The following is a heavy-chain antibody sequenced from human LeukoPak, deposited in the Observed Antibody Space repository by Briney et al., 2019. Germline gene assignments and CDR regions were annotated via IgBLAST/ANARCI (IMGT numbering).Heavy chain of an antibody. CDR1: GFTFSSYW. V-gene: IGHV3-7*01. CDR3: ARFRVQGNYYGMDV. D-gene: IGHD3-10*01. J-gene: IGHJ6*02. Sequence: GGSLRLSCAASGFTFSSYWMSWVRQAPGKGLEWVANINQHGSEEYYVDSVKGRFTISRDNAKNSLYLQMNSLRVEDTAVYYCARFRVQGNYYGMDVWGQGTTVTVSS. CDR2: INQHGSEE.